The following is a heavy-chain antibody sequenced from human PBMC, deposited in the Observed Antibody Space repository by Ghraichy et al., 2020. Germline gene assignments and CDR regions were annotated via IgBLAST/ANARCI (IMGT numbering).Heavy chain of an antibody. D-gene: IGHD2-2*01. CDR3: TTDGAPRYCSSTSCYVRVGYSYDTTAY. V-gene: IGHV3-15*01. J-gene: IGHJ4*02. CDR2: IKSKTDGGTT. CDR1: GFTFSNAW. Sequence: GESLNISCAASGFTFSNAWMSWVRQAPGKGLEWVGRIKSKTDGGTTDYAAPVKGRFTISRDDSKNTLYLQMNSLKTEDTAVYYCTTDGAPRYCSSTSCYVRVGYSYDTTAYWGQGTLVTVSS.